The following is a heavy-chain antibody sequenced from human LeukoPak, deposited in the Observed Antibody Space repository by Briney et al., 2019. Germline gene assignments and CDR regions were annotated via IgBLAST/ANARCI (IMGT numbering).Heavy chain of an antibody. CDR2: IIPIFGTA. D-gene: IGHD2-21*02. J-gene: IGHJ3*02. CDR1: GGTFSSYA. CDR3: ARGAVVVTAGGAFDI. V-gene: IGHV1-69*06. Sequence: GASVEVSCKASGGTFSSYAISWVRQAPGQGLEWMGRIIPIFGTANYAQKFQGRVTITADKSTSTAYMELSSLRSEDTAVYYCARGAVVVTAGGAFDIWGQGTKVTVSS.